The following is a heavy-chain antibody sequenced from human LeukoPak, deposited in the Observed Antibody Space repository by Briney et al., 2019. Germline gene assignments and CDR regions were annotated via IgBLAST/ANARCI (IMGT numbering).Heavy chain of an antibody. D-gene: IGHD4-17*01. V-gene: IGHV1-18*01. CDR2: ISTYNGNT. CDR1: GYTFTNYG. Sequence: ASVKVSCKASGYTFTNYGVSWVRQAPGQGLEWMGWISTYNGNTKYAQKFLGRVTMTTDTSTNTAYMEVRRLRFDDTALYYCARGEHDYGDYEGAFDIWGQGTMVTVSS. J-gene: IGHJ3*02. CDR3: ARGEHDYGDYEGAFDI.